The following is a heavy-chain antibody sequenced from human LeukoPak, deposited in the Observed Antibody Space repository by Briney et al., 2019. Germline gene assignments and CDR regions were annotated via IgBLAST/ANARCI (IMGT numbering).Heavy chain of an antibody. D-gene: IGHD6-19*01. CDR2: ISGSGDST. CDR3: AKVGGYSRGTLNPNYFDY. Sequence: GGSLRLSCAASGFTFTSYTMNWVRQAPGKGLEWVSGISGSGDSTYYADSVKGRSTISRDNSKNMLYLNMNILRADDTAVYYCAKVGGYSRGTLNPNYFDYWGQGTLVTVSS. CDR1: GFTFTSYT. V-gene: IGHV3-23*01. J-gene: IGHJ4*02.